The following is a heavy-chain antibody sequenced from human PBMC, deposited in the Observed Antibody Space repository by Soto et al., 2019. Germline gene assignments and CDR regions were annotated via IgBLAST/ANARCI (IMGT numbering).Heavy chain of an antibody. J-gene: IGHJ4*02. CDR3: ARANVITFGGIIDPSFFDY. V-gene: IGHV5-51*01. CDR1: GYNFPIYW. D-gene: IGHD3-16*02. Sequence: GESLKISCQASGYNFPIYWVAWVRQMPGKGLEWMGIIYPGDSDSRYSPSFQGQVTISADKSISTAYLQWSSLKASDTALCYCARANVITFGGIIDPSFFDYWGQGTLVTVSS. CDR2: IYPGDSDS.